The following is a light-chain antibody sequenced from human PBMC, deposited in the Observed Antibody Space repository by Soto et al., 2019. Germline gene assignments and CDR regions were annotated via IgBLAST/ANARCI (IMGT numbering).Light chain of an antibody. Sequence: EIVLTQSPGTLSLSPGERATLSCRASLSVSSNYLAWYQQKPGQAPRLLIYGASSRATGIPDRFSGSGSGTDFTLTISRLEPEDFAVYYCQHYGSSPETFGQGTKVDIK. CDR3: QHYGSSPET. J-gene: IGKJ1*01. CDR2: GAS. V-gene: IGKV3-20*01. CDR1: LSVSSNY.